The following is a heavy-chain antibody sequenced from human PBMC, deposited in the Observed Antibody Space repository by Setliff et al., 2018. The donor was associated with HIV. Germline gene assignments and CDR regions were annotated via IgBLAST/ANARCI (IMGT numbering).Heavy chain of an antibody. CDR3: AREDPLTGNWFFDL. CDR1: GFIFSNYW. J-gene: IGHJ2*01. V-gene: IGHV3-74*01. CDR2: INGDGSAI. Sequence: TGGSLRLSCAPSGFIFSNYWMHWVRQAPGKGLVWVSRINGDGSAISYADSVKGRFTISRDNAKSTLYLQMNSLRAEDTAVYYCAREDPLTGNWFFDLWGRGTLVTVSS. D-gene: IGHD1-1*01.